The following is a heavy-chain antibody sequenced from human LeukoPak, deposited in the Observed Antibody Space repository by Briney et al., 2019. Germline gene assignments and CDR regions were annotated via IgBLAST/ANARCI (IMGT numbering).Heavy chain of an antibody. CDR1: GYTLTELS. D-gene: IGHD2-15*01. Sequence: ASVNVSCKVSGYTLTELSMHWVRQAPGKGLEWMGGFDPEDGETIYAQKFQGRVTMTEDTSTDTAYMELSSLRSEDTAVYYCATGYCSGGSCYSGEPPGPDAFDIWGQGTMVTVSS. V-gene: IGHV1-24*01. CDR3: ATGYCSGGSCYSGEPPGPDAFDI. J-gene: IGHJ3*02. CDR2: FDPEDGET.